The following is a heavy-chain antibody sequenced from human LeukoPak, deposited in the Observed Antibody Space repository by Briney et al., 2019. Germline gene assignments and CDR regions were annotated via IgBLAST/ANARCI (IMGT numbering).Heavy chain of an antibody. Sequence: SQTLSLTCAISGDSVSRNTAGWSWIRQSPSRGLEWLGRTYYRSKWYSDFAPSVRNRITINPDTSKNQFSLKLSSVTAADTAVYYCARHFGGVRFYGSGSYSAKYYFDYWGQGTLVTVSS. CDR2: TYYRSKWYS. D-gene: IGHD3-10*01. V-gene: IGHV6-1*01. CDR1: GDSVSRNTAG. CDR3: ARHFGGVRFYGSGSYSAKYYFDY. J-gene: IGHJ4*02.